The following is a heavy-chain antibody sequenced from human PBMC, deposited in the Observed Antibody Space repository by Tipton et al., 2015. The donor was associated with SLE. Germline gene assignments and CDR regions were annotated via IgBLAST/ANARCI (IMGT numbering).Heavy chain of an antibody. CDR1: GGSISSNNFF. CDR3: ARVGYSSGSYYFDY. D-gene: IGHD6-19*01. V-gene: IGHV4-61*09. J-gene: IGHJ4*02. CDR2: IYTSGNT. Sequence: TLSLTCTVSGGSISSNNFFWSWIRQPPGKGLEWIGNIYTSGNTNYNPSLKSRVTISVDTSKNQFSLKLSSVTAADTAVYYCARVGYSSGSYYFDYWGQGTLVTVSS.